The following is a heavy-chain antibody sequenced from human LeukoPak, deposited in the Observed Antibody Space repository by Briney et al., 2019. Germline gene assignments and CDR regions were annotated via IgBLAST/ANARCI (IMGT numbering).Heavy chain of an antibody. CDR1: GFTFSSYS. Sequence: GGSLRLSCAASGFTFSSYSMNWDRQAPGKGLEWVSYISSSSSTIYYADSVKGRFTISRDNAKNSLYLQMNSLRAEDTAVYYCARRASTERGHSYGLDYWGQGTLVTVSS. D-gene: IGHD5-18*01. CDR3: ARRASTERGHSYGLDY. J-gene: IGHJ4*02. CDR2: ISSSSSTI. V-gene: IGHV3-48*01.